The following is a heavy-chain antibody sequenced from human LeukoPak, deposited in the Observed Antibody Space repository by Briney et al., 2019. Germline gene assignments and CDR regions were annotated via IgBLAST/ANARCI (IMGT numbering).Heavy chain of an antibody. V-gene: IGHV3-21*04. CDR1: GFTFSSYS. CDR3: AREELGILDY. CDR2: ISSSSSYI. Sequence: PGGSLRLSCAASGFTFSSYSMNWVRQAPGKGLEWVSSISSSSSYIYYADSVKGRFTISRDNSKNTLYLQMNSLRAEDTAVYYCAREELGILDYWGQGTLVTVSS. J-gene: IGHJ4*02. D-gene: IGHD2-21*01.